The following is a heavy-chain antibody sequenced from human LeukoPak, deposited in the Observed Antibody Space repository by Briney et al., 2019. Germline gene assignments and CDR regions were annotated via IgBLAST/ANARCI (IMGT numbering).Heavy chain of an antibody. Sequence: GGSLRLSCAGSGFTFSSYWMHWVRQAPGKGLVWVSRISTDASSTTYADSVKGRFTISRDKSRNTLYLQMNSLRAEDTAVYYCYCGSGSNFDYWGQGTLVTVSS. J-gene: IGHJ4*02. D-gene: IGHD3-10*01. CDR3: YCGSGSNFDY. CDR2: ISTDASST. CDR1: GFTFSSYW. V-gene: IGHV3-74*01.